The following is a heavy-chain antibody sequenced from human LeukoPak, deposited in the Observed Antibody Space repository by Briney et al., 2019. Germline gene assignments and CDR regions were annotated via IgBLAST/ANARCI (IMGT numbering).Heavy chain of an antibody. V-gene: IGHV4-4*07. Sequence: SETLSLTCTVSGGSISSYYWSWIRQPAGKGLEWIGRIYTSGSTNYNPSLKSRVTMSVDTSKNQFSLKLSSVTAADTAVYYCARDRIAVAGRWFDPWGQGTLVTVSS. D-gene: IGHD6-19*01. J-gene: IGHJ5*02. CDR2: IYTSGST. CDR1: GGSISSYY. CDR3: ARDRIAVAGRWFDP.